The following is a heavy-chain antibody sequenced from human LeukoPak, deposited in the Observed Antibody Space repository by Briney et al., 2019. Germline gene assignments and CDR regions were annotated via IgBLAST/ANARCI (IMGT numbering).Heavy chain of an antibody. CDR3: ARGCSSATCYHGIGWFDP. CDR1: GYTFTNYG. J-gene: IGHJ5*02. Sequence: ALVKVSCKASGYTFTNYGINWVRQAPGQGLEWMGWISAYNDNTNYAQKLQGRVTMTTDTSTSTAYIELRSLRSDDTAVYHCARGCSSATCYHGIGWFDPWGQGTLVTVSS. D-gene: IGHD2-2*01. V-gene: IGHV1-18*01. CDR2: ISAYNDNT.